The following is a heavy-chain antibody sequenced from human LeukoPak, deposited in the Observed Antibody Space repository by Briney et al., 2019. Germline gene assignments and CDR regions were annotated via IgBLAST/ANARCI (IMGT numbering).Heavy chain of an antibody. D-gene: IGHD3-16*02. J-gene: IGHJ4*02. V-gene: IGHV3-7*03. Sequence: GGSLRLSCAASGFTFSSYWMSWVRQAPGKGLEWVANIKQDGSEKYYVDSVKGRFTISRDNAKNSLYLQMNSLRAEDTAVYYCARDLVHKYDCVWGSYRTDLFDYWGQGTLVTVSS. CDR1: GFTFSSYW. CDR3: ARDLVHKYDCVWGSYRTDLFDY. CDR2: IKQDGSEK.